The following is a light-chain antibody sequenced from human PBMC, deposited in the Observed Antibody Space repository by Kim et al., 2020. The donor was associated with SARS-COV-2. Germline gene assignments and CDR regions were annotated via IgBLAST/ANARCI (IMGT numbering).Light chain of an antibody. CDR2: DAS. CDR3: QQRSNWPLT. CDR1: QSVSTS. Sequence: LVPRESATPSCMASQSVSTSLTWYQPKPGQAPRLLIYDASNRATGIPARFSGSGSGTDFTLTISSLEPEDFAIYYCQQRSNWPLTFGGGTKVDIK. V-gene: IGKV3-11*01. J-gene: IGKJ4*01.